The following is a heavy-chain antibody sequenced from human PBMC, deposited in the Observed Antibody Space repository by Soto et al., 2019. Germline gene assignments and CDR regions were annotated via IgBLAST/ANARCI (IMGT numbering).Heavy chain of an antibody. CDR2: IFYSGST. V-gene: IGHV4-31*03. CDR1: GGSIGSGGYY. CDR3: ARGDYDSQDYYYYGIDV. Sequence: SETLSLTCTVSGGSIGSGGYYWRWIRQHPGEGLEWIGYIFYSGSTHYNPSLKSRVTISVDTSKNQFSLKLSSVTAADTAVYYCARGDYDSQDYYYYGIDVWGQGTTVTVS. J-gene: IGHJ6*02. D-gene: IGHD3-3*01.